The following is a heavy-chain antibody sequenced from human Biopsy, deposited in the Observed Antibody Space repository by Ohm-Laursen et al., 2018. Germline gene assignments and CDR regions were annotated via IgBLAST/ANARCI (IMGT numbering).Heavy chain of an antibody. CDR1: VFTLSSYS. CDR3: ARSRGSSGIATIYYYGMDV. D-gene: IGHD3-10*01. CDR2: INSSSDNI. J-gene: IGHJ6*02. Sequence: SLRLSCAASVFTLSSYSMNWVRQTPGKGLEWVSTINSSSDNIYYVDSVKSRFTNSRDNAKNSLYLQMNSLRAEDTAVYYCARSRGSSGIATIYYYGMDVWGQGTTVTVSS. V-gene: IGHV3-21*01.